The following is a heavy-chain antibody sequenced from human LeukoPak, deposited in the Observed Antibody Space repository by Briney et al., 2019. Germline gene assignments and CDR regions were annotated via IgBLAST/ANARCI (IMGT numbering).Heavy chain of an antibody. Sequence: SETLSLTCTVSGGSISSYYWSWIRQPPGKGLEWIGYIYYSGSTNYNPSLKSRVTISVDTSKHQFSLKLSSVTAADTAVYYCARLYSGYDYPRYNWFDPWGQGTLVTVSS. J-gene: IGHJ5*02. CDR3: ARLYSGYDYPRYNWFDP. CDR1: GGSISSYY. CDR2: IYYSGST. V-gene: IGHV4-59*08. D-gene: IGHD5-12*01.